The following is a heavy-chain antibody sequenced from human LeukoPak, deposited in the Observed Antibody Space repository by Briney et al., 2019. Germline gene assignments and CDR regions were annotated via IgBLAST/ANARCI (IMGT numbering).Heavy chain of an antibody. J-gene: IGHJ4*02. CDR2: IYYTGGT. CDR1: GGSIGSDY. Sequence: PSETLSLTCTVSGGSIGSDYWTWIRQPPGKGLEYIGYIYYTGGTNYNPSLKSRVTISVDTSKNQFSLKLSSVTAADTAVYYCARQRRGGYSFHFDYWGQGTLVTVSS. V-gene: IGHV4-59*08. D-gene: IGHD4-11*01. CDR3: ARQRRGGYSFHFDY.